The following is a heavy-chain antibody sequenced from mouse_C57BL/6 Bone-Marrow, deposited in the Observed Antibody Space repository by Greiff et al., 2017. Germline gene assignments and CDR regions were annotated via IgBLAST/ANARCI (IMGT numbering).Heavy chain of an antibody. CDR3: VLPHYYGSGYEAMDY. V-gene: IGHV1-72*01. Sequence: QVQLQQPGAELVKPGASVKLSCKASGYTFTSYWMHWVKQRPGRGLEWIGRIDPNSGGTKYNEKFKSKATLTVDKTSRTAYMQLRSLTSEYSAVYYCVLPHYYGSGYEAMDYWGQGTSVTVSS. J-gene: IGHJ4*01. D-gene: IGHD1-1*01. CDR1: GYTFTSYW. CDR2: IDPNSGGT.